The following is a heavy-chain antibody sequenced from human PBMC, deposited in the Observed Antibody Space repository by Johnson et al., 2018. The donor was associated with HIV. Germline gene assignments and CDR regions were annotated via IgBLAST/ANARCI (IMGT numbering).Heavy chain of an antibody. CDR3: ARDNWNEDI. CDR1: GFVFSDSH. J-gene: IGHJ3*02. V-gene: IGHV3-11*04. CDR2: ISSGGSSI. D-gene: IGHD1-20*01. Sequence: QVQLVESGGGLVKPGGSLRHSCVASGFVFSDSHMSWIRQAPGKGLEWVSYISSGGSSIYYADSVKGRFTISRDNSKNTLYLQMNSLRAEDTAVYYCARDNWNEDIWGQGTMVTVSS.